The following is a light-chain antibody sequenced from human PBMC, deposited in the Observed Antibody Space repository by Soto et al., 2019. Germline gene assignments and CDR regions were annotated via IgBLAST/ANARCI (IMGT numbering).Light chain of an antibody. CDR2: EVT. CDR3: SSYAGSNNLGV. J-gene: IGLJ1*01. CDR1: SSDVGGYNY. Sequence: QSVLTQPASVSGSPGQSVTISCTGTSSDVGGYNYVSWYQQHPGKAPKHMIYEVTKRPSGVPDRFSGSKSGNTASLTVSGLQAEDEADYYCSSYAGSNNLGVFGTGTKLTVL. V-gene: IGLV2-8*01.